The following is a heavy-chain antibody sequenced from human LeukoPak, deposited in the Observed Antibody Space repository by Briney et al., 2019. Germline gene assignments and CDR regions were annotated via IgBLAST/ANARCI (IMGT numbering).Heavy chain of an antibody. CDR1: GFMFTSYW. CDR3: ARVVVSTTNRFDP. CDR2: INHDGSEK. V-gene: IGHV3-7*05. D-gene: IGHD5/OR15-5a*01. Sequence: PGGSLRLSCAASGFMFTSYWMSWVRQAPGKGQEWVASINHDGSEKYYVDSMKGRFTISRDNAKNSLYQQMNSLRAEDTAVYHCARVVVSTTNRFDPWGQGTLVTVSS. J-gene: IGHJ5*02.